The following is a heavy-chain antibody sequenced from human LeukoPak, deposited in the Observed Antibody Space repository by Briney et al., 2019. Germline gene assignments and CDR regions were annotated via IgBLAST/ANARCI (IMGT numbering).Heavy chain of an antibody. Sequence: SVKVSCKASGYTFTSYAISWVRQAPGQGLEWMGGIIPIFGTANYAQKFQGRVTITADKSTSTAYMELSSLRSEDTAVYYCARSIVVVPAATALSYYMDVWGKGTTVTVSS. CDR1: GYTFTSYA. D-gene: IGHD2-2*01. J-gene: IGHJ6*03. V-gene: IGHV1-69*06. CDR2: IIPIFGTA. CDR3: ARSIVVVPAATALSYYMDV.